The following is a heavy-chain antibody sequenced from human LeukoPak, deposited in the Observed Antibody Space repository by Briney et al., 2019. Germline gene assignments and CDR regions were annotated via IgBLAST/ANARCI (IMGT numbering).Heavy chain of an antibody. D-gene: IGHD3-22*01. Sequence: GGSLRLSCAASKFTLSRYDMNWVRQAPGKGLEWVSYISSSGSTIYYADSVKGRFTISRDNAKNSLYLQMNSLRAEDTAVYYCARAVIDYYDSSGYSRYFDYWGQGTLVTVSS. J-gene: IGHJ4*02. CDR1: KFTLSRYD. CDR3: ARAVIDYYDSSGYSRYFDY. CDR2: ISSSGSTI. V-gene: IGHV3-48*03.